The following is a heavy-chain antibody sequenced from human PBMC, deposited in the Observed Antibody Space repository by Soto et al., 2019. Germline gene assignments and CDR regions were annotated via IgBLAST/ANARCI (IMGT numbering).Heavy chain of an antibody. D-gene: IGHD2-21*01. V-gene: IGHV3-48*03. CDR1: GFTFSSYE. Sequence: QLGGSLRLSCAASGFTFSSYEMNWVRQAPGKGLEWVSYISSSGSTIYYADSVKGRFTISRDNAKNSLYLQMNSLRAEDTAVYYCARDLWGLGYFDYWGQGTLVTVSS. J-gene: IGHJ4*02. CDR2: ISSSGSTI. CDR3: ARDLWGLGYFDY.